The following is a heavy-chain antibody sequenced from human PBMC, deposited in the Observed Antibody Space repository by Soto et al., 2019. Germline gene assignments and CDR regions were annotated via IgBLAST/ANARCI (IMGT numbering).Heavy chain of an antibody. Sequence: QVHLQQSGPGLVNPSETLSLTCTVSGGSMSSYYWTWIRQPAGKGLEWIGRVYSSGGTHYNPSLKRRVTIGLDTSKNQCSLRRLSVTDADTAVYYCARGQRFSDWFDPWGQGTLVTVSS. J-gene: IGHJ5*02. CDR2: VYSSGGT. CDR1: GGSMSSYY. CDR3: ARGQRFSDWFDP. V-gene: IGHV4-4*07. D-gene: IGHD3-3*01.